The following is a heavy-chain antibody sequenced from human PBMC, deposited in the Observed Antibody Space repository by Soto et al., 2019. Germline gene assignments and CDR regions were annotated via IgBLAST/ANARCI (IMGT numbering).Heavy chain of an antibody. CDR2: IYYSGST. CDR3: ARVGGDTYYDFWSGYHHYYYGMDV. Sequence: PSETLSLTCTVSGGSISSGDYYWSWIRQPPGKGLEWIGYIYYSGSTYYNPSLKSRVTISVDTSKNQFSLKLSSVTAADTAVYYCARVGGDTYYDFWSGYHHYYYGMDVWGQGATVTVSS. CDR1: GGSISSGDYY. J-gene: IGHJ6*02. D-gene: IGHD3-3*01. V-gene: IGHV4-30-4*01.